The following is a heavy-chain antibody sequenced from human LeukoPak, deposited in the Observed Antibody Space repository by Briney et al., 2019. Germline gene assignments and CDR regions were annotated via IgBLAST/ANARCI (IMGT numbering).Heavy chain of an antibody. CDR2: IYYSGNT. J-gene: IGHJ4*02. Sequence: SETLSLTCTVSGDSISSYYWTWIRQPPGKGLEWIGYIYYSGNTTYNPSLKSRVTLSLDTSKNQFSLKLTSVTAADTAMYYCARRKAKTPNYFDYWGQGALVTVSS. V-gene: IGHV4-59*08. CDR1: GDSISSYY. CDR3: ARRKAKTPNYFDY.